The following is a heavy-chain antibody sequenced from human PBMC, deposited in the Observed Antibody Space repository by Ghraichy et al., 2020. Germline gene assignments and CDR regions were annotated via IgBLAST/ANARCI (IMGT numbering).Heavy chain of an antibody. CDR1: GGSFSGYY. CDR3: ARVRDYYDSSGYYYGVDY. Sequence: SETLSLTCAVYGGSFSGYYWSWIRQPPGKGLEWIGEINHSGSTNYNPSLKSRVTISVDTSKNQFSLKLSSVTAADMAVYYCARVRDYYDSSGYYYGVDYWGQGTLVTVSS. V-gene: IGHV4-34*01. D-gene: IGHD3-22*01. J-gene: IGHJ4*02. CDR2: INHSGST.